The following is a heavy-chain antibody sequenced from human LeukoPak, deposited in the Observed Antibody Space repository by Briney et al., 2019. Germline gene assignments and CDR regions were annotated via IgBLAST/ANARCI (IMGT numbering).Heavy chain of an antibody. CDR3: ARGVPDYYDILTGSRLGNFDY. CDR1: GYTFTSYG. D-gene: IGHD3-9*01. Sequence: ASVKVSCKASGYTFTSYGISWVRQAPGQGLEWMGLISAYNGNTNYAQKLQGRVIMTTDTSTSTANMELRSLRSDDTAVYYCARGVPDYYDILTGSRLGNFDYWGQGTLLTVSS. V-gene: IGHV1-18*01. J-gene: IGHJ4*02. CDR2: ISAYNGNT.